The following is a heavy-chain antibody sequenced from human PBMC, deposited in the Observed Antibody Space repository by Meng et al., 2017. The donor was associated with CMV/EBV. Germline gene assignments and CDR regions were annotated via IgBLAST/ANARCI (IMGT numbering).Heavy chain of an antibody. CDR3: ARGGGRDGYKRED. CDR1: GGTFSSYA. J-gene: IGHJ4*02. V-gene: IGHV1-69*10. CDR2: IIPILGIA. D-gene: IGHD5-24*01. Sequence: SVMISCKASGGTFSSYAISWVRQAPGQGLEWMGGIIPILGIANYSQKFQCRVTIIADKSTSTAYMELGSLRSEDTAVYYCARGGGRDGYKREDWGQGTLVTVSS.